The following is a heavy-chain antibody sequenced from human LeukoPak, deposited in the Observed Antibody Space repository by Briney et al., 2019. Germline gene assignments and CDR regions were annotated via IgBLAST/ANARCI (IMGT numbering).Heavy chain of an antibody. D-gene: IGHD3-22*01. Sequence: ASVKVSCKTSGGTFSSYAISWVRQAPGQGLEWMGRIIPILGIANYAQKFQGRVTITADKSTSTAYMELSSLRSEDTAVYYCATGGKYYYDSSGQFDYWGQGTLVTVSS. CDR3: ATGGKYYYDSSGQFDY. V-gene: IGHV1-69*04. J-gene: IGHJ4*02. CDR2: IIPILGIA. CDR1: GGTFSSYA.